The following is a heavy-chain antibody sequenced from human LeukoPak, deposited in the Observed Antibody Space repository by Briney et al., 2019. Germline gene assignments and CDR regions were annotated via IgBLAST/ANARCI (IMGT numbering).Heavy chain of an antibody. Sequence: SESLSLTCTVSGGYISTYYWSWIRQPPGKGLDWIVYIYYSGSANYNPSLKSRVTISVDTSKNQFSLKLSSVTAADTAVYYCARSYGSGNYFDYWGQGTLVTVSS. J-gene: IGHJ4*02. CDR1: GGYISTYY. CDR2: IYYSGSA. D-gene: IGHD3-10*01. CDR3: ARSYGSGNYFDY. V-gene: IGHV4-59*01.